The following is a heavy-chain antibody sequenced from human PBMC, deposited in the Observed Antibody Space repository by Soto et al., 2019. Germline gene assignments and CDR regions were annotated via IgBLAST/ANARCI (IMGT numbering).Heavy chain of an antibody. J-gene: IGHJ4*02. CDR2: IYYSGST. Sequence: PSETLSLTCTVSGGSINSRSYYWGWIRQSPGKGLEWIGSIYYSGSTYYNPSLKSRVAMSVDTSKNQFSLKLRSVRAADTAVYYCARQRTSVVTQAYFDDWGQGSLVTVS. CDR3: ARQRTSVVTQAYFDD. V-gene: IGHV4-39*01. CDR1: GGSINSRSYY. D-gene: IGHD2-21*02.